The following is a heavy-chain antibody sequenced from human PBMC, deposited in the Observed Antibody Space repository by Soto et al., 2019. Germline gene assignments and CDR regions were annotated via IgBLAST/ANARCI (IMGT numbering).Heavy chain of an antibody. J-gene: IGHJ6*03. D-gene: IGHD3-16*01. Sequence: EVQLLESGGGLVQPGGSLRLSCAASGFTVSSYVMSWVRQAPGKGLEWVSAISGSGSTYSADSVKCRFTISRDSSKNTVFLEMNRLRAEATAVYYCAKALRFTFTTGYNMDVWGRGTTVTVSS. V-gene: IGHV3-23*01. CDR2: ISGSGST. CDR1: GFTVSSYV. CDR3: AKALRFTFTTGYNMDV.